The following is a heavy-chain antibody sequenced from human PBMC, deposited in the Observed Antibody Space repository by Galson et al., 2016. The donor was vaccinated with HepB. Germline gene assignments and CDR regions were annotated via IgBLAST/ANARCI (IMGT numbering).Heavy chain of an antibody. Sequence: SLRLSCAGSGFTFSSFGLHWVRQAPGTGLDWVAVISHNGNYKYYADSVKGRFTISRDNSKTTVYLQMNSLRAEDTAVYYCAKDPSRLLEAGRLDSWGQGTLVTVSS. J-gene: IGHJ4*02. V-gene: IGHV3-30*18. CDR2: ISHNGNYK. CDR1: GFTFSSFG. D-gene: IGHD6-19*01. CDR3: AKDPSRLLEAGRLDS.